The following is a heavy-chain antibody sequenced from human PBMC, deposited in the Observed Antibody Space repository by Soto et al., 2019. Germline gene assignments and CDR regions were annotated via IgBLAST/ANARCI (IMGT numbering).Heavy chain of an antibody. D-gene: IGHD2-21*01. CDR2: ISSSSTI. Sequence: GGSLRLSCAASGFTFSSYSMNWVRQAPGKGLEWVSYISSSSTIYYADSVKGRFTISRDNAKNSLYLQMNSLRDEDTAVYYCARESYSFTWNWFDPWGQGTLVTVSS. V-gene: IGHV3-48*02. J-gene: IGHJ5*02. CDR1: GFTFSSYS. CDR3: ARESYSFTWNWFDP.